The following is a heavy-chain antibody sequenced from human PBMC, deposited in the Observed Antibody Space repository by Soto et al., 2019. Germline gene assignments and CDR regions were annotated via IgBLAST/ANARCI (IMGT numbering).Heavy chain of an antibody. J-gene: IGHJ5*02. V-gene: IGHV3-64*01. D-gene: IGHD6-6*01. CDR2: ISSNGGST. CDR1: GFTFISYA. CDR3: ARGTRIAARFVQDNWFDP. Sequence: PGGSLRLSCAASGFTFISYAMHWVLQAPWKGLEYVSAISSNGGSTYYANSVKGRFTISRDNSKNTLYLQMGSLRAEDMAVYYCARGTRIAARFVQDNWFDPWGQGTLVTVSS.